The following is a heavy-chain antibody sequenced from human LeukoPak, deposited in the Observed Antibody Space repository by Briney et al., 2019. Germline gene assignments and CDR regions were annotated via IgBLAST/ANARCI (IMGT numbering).Heavy chain of an antibody. V-gene: IGHV3-7*01. CDR3: VGSGWQVYFDF. Sequence: SGGSLRLSXAASGFTFTSFWMTWVRQAPGKGLEWVANIKQDGSEKYYVDSVKGRFTISRDNDKNSVYLQMSSLRADDTAVYFCVGSGWQVYFDFWGQGTLVTVSS. J-gene: IGHJ4*02. CDR2: IKQDGSEK. CDR1: GFTFTSFW. D-gene: IGHD6-19*01.